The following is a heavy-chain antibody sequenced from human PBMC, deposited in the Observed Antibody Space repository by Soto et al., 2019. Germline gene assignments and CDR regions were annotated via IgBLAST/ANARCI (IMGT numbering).Heavy chain of an antibody. J-gene: IGHJ4*02. V-gene: IGHV4-34*01. CDR1: GGSFSGYY. D-gene: IGHD3-9*01. CDR2: INHSGST. CDR3: ARAEMYYDILTGYFDY. Sequence: PSETLSLTCAVYGGSFSGYYWSWIRQPPGKGLEWIGEINHSGSTNYNPSLKSRVTISVDTSKNQFSLKLSSVTAADTAVYYCARAEMYYDILTGYFDYWGQGTLVTVSS.